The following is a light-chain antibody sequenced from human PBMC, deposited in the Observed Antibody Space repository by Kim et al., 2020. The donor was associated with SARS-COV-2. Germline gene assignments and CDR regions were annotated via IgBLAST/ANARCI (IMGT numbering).Light chain of an antibody. CDR1: SGSIASNY. J-gene: IGLJ2*01. CDR2: EDN. V-gene: IGLV6-57*03. Sequence: GETVTITCTRGSGSIASNYVQWYQQRPGSAPATVIYEDNQRPSGVPDRFSGSIDSSSNSASLTISGLKTEDEADYYCQSYDSSNQVFGGGTQLTVL. CDR3: QSYDSSNQV.